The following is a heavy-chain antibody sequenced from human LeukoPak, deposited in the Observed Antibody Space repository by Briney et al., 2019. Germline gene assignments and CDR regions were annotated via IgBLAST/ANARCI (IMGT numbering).Heavy chain of an antibody. CDR3: AKGGIVVVVAAP. Sequence: GGSLRLSCAASGFTFSSYAMSWVRQAPGKGLGWVSAISGSGGSTYYADSVKGRFTISRDNSKNTLYLQMNSLRAEDTAVYYCAKGGIVVVVAAPWGQGTLVTVSS. CDR2: ISGSGGST. J-gene: IGHJ4*02. V-gene: IGHV3-23*01. CDR1: GFTFSSYA. D-gene: IGHD2-15*01.